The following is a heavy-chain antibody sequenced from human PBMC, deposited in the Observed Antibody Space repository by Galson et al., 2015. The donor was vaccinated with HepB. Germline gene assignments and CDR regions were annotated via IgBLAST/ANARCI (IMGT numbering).Heavy chain of an antibody. CDR2: IKQDGSEK. CDR1: GFSLTKYW. CDR3: ARDHKIVATITAYFYYGMDV. D-gene: IGHD5-12*01. Sequence: SLRLSCAASGFSLTKYWMSWVRQAPGKGLEWVANIKQDGSEKYYVDSVKGRFTISRDNAKNSLYLQMNSLRAEDTALYYCARDHKIVATITAYFYYGMDVWGQGTTVTVSS. V-gene: IGHV3-7*03. J-gene: IGHJ6*02.